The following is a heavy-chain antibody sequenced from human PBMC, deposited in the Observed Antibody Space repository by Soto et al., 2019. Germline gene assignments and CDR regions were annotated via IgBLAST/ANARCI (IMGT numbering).Heavy chain of an antibody. J-gene: IGHJ6*02. V-gene: IGHV2-5*01. Sequence: QITLKESGQTLVKPTETLTLTCTFSGFALSTSGVGVAWIREPPGKALEWVALIYWNYDERYRPSLKSRVTITKDTSKTQLILRITNMGHADTGTYYCTHSRAIDGKVIAAGGMDVWGPGTTVTVSS. CDR2: IYWNYDE. D-gene: IGHD3-10*01. CDR1: GFALSTSGVG. CDR3: THSRAIDGKVIAAGGMDV.